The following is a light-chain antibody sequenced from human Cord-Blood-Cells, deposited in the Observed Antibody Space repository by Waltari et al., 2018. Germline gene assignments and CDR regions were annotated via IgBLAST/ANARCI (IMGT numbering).Light chain of an antibody. V-gene: IGKV4-1*01. CDR3: QQYYSTPYT. CDR2: WAS. Sequence: DIVMTQSPDSLAVSLGERATTNCKSSQSVLYSSNNKNDLAWYQQKPGQPPKLLIYWASTRESGVPDRFSGSGSETDFTLSISSLQAEDVAVYDCQQYYSTPYTFGQGTKLEIK. CDR1: QSVLYSSNNKND. J-gene: IGKJ2*01.